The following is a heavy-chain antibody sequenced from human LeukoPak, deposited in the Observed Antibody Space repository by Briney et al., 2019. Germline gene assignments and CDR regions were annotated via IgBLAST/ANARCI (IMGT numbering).Heavy chain of an antibody. CDR3: ATGGAPGGRFEN. V-gene: IGHV3-7*01. CDR1: GFTFSRST. CDR2: MKEDGTQI. Sequence: PGGSLRLSCVVSGFTFSRSTTTWVRQAPGKGPEWVAKMKEDGTQIHYVDSVKGRFTISRDNAKNSLFLQMNSLRVEDTAVYYCATGGAPGGRFENWGQGMLVTVSS. D-gene: IGHD1-26*01. J-gene: IGHJ4*02.